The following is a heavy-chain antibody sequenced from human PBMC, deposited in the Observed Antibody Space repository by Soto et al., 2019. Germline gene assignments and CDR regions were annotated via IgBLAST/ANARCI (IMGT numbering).Heavy chain of an antibody. V-gene: IGHV4-34*01. D-gene: IGHD5-12*01. CDR3: ARAGRGYSGYDYYFDY. CDR2: INHSGST. CDR1: GGSFSGYY. J-gene: IGHJ4*02. Sequence: SETLSLTCAVYGGSFSGYYWSWIRQPPGKGLEWIGEINHSGSTNYNPSLKSRVTISVDTSKNQFSLKLSSVTAADTAVYYCARAGRGYSGYDYYFDYWGQGTLVTVSS.